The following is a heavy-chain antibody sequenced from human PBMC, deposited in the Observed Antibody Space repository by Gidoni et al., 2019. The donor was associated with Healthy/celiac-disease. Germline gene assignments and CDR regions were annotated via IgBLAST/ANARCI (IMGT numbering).Heavy chain of an antibody. CDR1: GGPISSYY. CDR3: ARDSSYYDSSGRLFDY. Sequence: QVQLQESGPGLVKPSETLSLTCTVSGGPISSYYWSWIRQPPGKGLEWIGYIYYSGSTNYNPSLKSRVTISVDTSKNQFSLKLSSVTAADTAVYYCARDSSYYDSSGRLFDYWGQGTLVTVSS. V-gene: IGHV4-59*01. CDR2: IYYSGST. D-gene: IGHD3-22*01. J-gene: IGHJ4*02.